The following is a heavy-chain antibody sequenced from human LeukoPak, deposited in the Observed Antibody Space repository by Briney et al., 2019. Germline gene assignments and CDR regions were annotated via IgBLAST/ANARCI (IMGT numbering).Heavy chain of an antibody. CDR3: ATDYYVSGSYYRLFY. D-gene: IGHD3-10*01. V-gene: IGHV3-74*01. Sequence: GGSLRLSCGASGFTFGTYWMHWVRHAPGKGLVWVSGINSDGGTTTYADSVKGRFTISRDNAKNTLYLQMNNLRAEDTAIYYCATDYYVSGSYYRLFYWGQGTLVTVSS. J-gene: IGHJ4*02. CDR1: GFTFGTYW. CDR2: INSDGGTT.